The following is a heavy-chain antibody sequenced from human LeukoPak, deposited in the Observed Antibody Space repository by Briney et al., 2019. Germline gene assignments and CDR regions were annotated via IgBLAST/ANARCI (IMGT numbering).Heavy chain of an antibody. V-gene: IGHV3-23*01. Sequence: GGSLRHSCAASGFTLSSYAMSWVRQAPGKGLEWVSAISGSGGSTYSADSVKGRFTISRDNSKNTLYLQMNSLRAEDTAVYYCARDLGGIFDYWGQGTLVTVSS. CDR2: ISGSGGST. D-gene: IGHD1-1*01. CDR1: GFTLSSYA. CDR3: ARDLGGIFDY. J-gene: IGHJ4*02.